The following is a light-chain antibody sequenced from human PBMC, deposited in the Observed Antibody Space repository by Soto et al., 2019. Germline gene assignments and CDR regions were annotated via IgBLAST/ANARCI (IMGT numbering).Light chain of an antibody. CDR2: SHN. Sequence: QSVLTQPPSASGTPGQRVTISCSGSSPNIGSNSVNWYQQLPGRAPKLLIYSHNQRPSGVPDRFSGSRSGTSASLAISGLQSEDEADYYCATWDDSLNGVMFGGGTKLTVL. CDR3: ATWDDSLNGVM. J-gene: IGLJ3*02. V-gene: IGLV1-44*01. CDR1: SPNIGSNS.